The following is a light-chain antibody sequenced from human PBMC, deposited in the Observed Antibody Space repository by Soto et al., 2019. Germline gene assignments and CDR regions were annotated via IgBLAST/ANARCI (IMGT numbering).Light chain of an antibody. CDR1: SSNIGAGYD. J-gene: IGLJ2*01. Sequence: QSVLTQPPSVSGAPGQTITISCTGSSSNIGAGYDVHWYQQLPGRAPKLLIYSNNQRPSGVPDRFSASKSGTSASLAISGLRSEDEADYYCAAWDDSLSGPLFGGGTKLTVL. CDR2: SNN. V-gene: IGLV1-47*02. CDR3: AAWDDSLSGPL.